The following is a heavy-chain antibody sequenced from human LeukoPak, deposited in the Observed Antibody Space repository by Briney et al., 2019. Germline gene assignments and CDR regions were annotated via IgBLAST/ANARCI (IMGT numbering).Heavy chain of an antibody. CDR1: GFTFSSYS. J-gene: IGHJ5*02. CDR2: ISSSSSYM. Sequence: GGSLRLSCAASGFTFSSYSMNWVRQAPGKGLEWVSSISSSSSYMYYADSVKGRFTISRDNAKNSLYLQMNSLRAEDTAVYYCARAIEYYDFWSGYHTWGQGTLVTVSS. CDR3: ARAIEYYDFWSGYHT. D-gene: IGHD3-3*01. V-gene: IGHV3-21*01.